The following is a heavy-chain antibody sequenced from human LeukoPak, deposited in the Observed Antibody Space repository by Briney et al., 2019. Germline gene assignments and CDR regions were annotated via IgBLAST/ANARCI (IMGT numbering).Heavy chain of an antibody. CDR1: GFTFSSYS. D-gene: IGHD3-22*01. J-gene: IGHJ4*02. V-gene: IGHV3-21*01. Sequence: GGSLRLSCAASGFTFSSYSMNWVRQAPGKGLEWVSSISSSSSYIYYADSVKGRFTISRDNAKNSLYLQMNSLRAEDTALYYCARAPSLYYYDSSLFDYWGQGTLVTVSS. CDR3: ARAPSLYYYDSSLFDY. CDR2: ISSSSSYI.